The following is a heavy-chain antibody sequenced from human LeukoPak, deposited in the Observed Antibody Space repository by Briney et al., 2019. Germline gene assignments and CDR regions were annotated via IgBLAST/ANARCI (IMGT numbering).Heavy chain of an antibody. J-gene: IGHJ4*02. CDR2: ISSRSSYI. Sequence: GGSLGLSCAAAGFTFSNYSMNWVRQAPGKGLEWVSSISSRSSYIYYANSVKGRFTISRDNAKNAVYLQMNSLRAEDTAMYYCARHPIAVTGTGRYWGQGTLVTVSS. D-gene: IGHD6-19*01. CDR1: GFTFSNYS. CDR3: ARHPIAVTGTGRY. V-gene: IGHV3-21*01.